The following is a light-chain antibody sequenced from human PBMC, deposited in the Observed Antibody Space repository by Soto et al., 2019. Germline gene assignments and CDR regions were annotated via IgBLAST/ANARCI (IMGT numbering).Light chain of an antibody. V-gene: IGLV2-14*03. CDR2: DVT. J-gene: IGLJ1*01. CDR1: SSDVGAYNF. CDR3: SSYAGSVSFYV. Sequence: QSALTQPASVSGSPGQSITISCTGTSSDVGAYNFVSWYQQHPGKAPKLMIYDVTNRPSGVSNRFSGSKSGNTASLTISGLQTEDEADYYCSSYAGSVSFYVFGTGTKVTVL.